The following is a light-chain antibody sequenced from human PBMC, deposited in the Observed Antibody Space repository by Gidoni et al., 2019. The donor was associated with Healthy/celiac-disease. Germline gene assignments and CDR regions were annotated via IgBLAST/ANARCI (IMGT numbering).Light chain of an antibody. CDR1: HIGSKS. V-gene: IGLV3-21*02. J-gene: IGLJ2*01. Sequence: SYVLTQPPSVSVAPGQTARLTCGGNHIGSKSVHGYQQKPGQAPVLVVDDDSDRPSGIPELFSGSNSGNTATLTISRVEAGDEADYYCQVWDSSSDHVVFGGGTKLTVL. CDR3: QVWDSSSDHVV. CDR2: DDS.